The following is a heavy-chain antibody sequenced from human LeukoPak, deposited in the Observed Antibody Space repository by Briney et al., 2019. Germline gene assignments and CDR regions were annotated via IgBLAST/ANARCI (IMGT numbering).Heavy chain of an antibody. D-gene: IGHD3-16*01. J-gene: IGHJ6*03. Sequence: GGSLRLSCAASGFTFSSYWMSWVRQAPGKGLEWVANIKQDGSEKYYVDSVKGRFTISRDNAKNSLYLQMNSLRAEDTAVYYCARDRFGGGAYYYYMDVWGKGTTVTISS. V-gene: IGHV3-7*01. CDR1: GFTFSSYW. CDR2: IKQDGSEK. CDR3: ARDRFGGGAYYYYMDV.